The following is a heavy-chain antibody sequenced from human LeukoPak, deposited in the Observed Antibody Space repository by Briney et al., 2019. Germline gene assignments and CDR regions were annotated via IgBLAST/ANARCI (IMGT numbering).Heavy chain of an antibody. V-gene: IGHV4-4*07. CDR3: ARDSSPSGSYYYYFRMDV. CDR2: IYTSGST. CDR1: GGSISSYY. D-gene: IGHD1-26*01. J-gene: IGHJ6*02. Sequence: PSETLSLTCTVSGGSISSYYWSWIRQPAGKGLEWIGRIYTSGSTNYNPSLKSRVTMSVDTSKNQLPLKLSCVTAEDTAVDYCARDSSPSGSYYYYFRMDVWGQGTTVTVSS.